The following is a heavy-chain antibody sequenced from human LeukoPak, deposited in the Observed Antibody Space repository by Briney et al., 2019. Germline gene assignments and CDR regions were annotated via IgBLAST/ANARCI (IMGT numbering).Heavy chain of an antibody. D-gene: IGHD3-16*01. CDR3: ARGRSIRLESFFDL. CDR2: FSRDGSDV. Sequence: PGGSLRLSCAASGFTFSNYEMHWVRQAPGKGLEWVAYFSRDGSDVYYADSARGRFTISSDNAKNSVVLQMNSLRAEDTAVYYCARGRSIRLESFFDLWGQGTLVTVSS. CDR1: GFTFSNYE. J-gene: IGHJ4*02. V-gene: IGHV3-48*03.